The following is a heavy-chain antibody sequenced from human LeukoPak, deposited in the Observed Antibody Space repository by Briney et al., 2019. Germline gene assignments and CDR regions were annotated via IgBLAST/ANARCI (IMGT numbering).Heavy chain of an antibody. Sequence: GGSLRLSCVASGFTFNTFAMSWVRQAPGKGLEWVSVIYSGGSTYYADSVKGRFTISRDNSKNTLYLQMNSLRAEDTAVYYCARESITFLHAFDIWGQGTMVTVSS. CDR1: GFTFNTFA. CDR2: IYSGGST. V-gene: IGHV3-66*01. D-gene: IGHD1-14*01. CDR3: ARESITFLHAFDI. J-gene: IGHJ3*02.